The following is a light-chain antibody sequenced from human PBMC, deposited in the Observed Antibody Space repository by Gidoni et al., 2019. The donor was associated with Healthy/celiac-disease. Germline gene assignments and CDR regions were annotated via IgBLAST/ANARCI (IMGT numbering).Light chain of an antibody. Sequence: DINMTQSPSSLSASVGDRVTITCRASQSISSYLNWYQQKPGKAPKLLIYAASSLQSGVPSRFSGSGSGTDFTLTISSLQPEDFATYYCQQSYSTPRTFXXXTKVEIK. J-gene: IGKJ4*01. CDR3: QQSYSTPRT. V-gene: IGKV1-39*01. CDR2: AAS. CDR1: QSISSY.